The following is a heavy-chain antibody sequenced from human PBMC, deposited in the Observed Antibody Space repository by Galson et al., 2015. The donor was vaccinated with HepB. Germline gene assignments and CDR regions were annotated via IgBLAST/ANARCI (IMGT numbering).Heavy chain of an antibody. CDR2: ISSSSSYI. V-gene: IGHV3-21*01. J-gene: IGHJ4*02. CDR1: GFTFSSYS. Sequence: SLRLSCAASGFTFSSYSMNWVRQAPGKGLEWVSSISSSSSYIYYADSVKGRLTISRDNAKNSLYLQMNSLRAEDTAVYYCARDLSSGYFDYWGQGTLVTVSS. D-gene: IGHD3-22*01. CDR3: ARDLSSGYFDY.